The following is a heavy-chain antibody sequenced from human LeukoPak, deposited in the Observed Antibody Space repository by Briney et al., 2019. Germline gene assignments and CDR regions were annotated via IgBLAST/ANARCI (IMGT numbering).Heavy chain of an antibody. D-gene: IGHD6-13*01. Sequence: PGGSLRLSCAASGFSFSSTAMSWVRQAPGKGLEWVSASRTDGDTYYADSVQGRFTISRDNSRNTLYLQMTSLRADDTAVYYCAKKTPGTYSFDYWGQGTLVTVSP. V-gene: IGHV3-23*01. CDR1: GFSFSSTA. CDR2: SRTDGDT. CDR3: AKKTPGTYSFDY. J-gene: IGHJ4*02.